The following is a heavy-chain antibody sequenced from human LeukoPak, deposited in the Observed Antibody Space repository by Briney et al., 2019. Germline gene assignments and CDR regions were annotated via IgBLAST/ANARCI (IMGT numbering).Heavy chain of an antibody. Sequence: PSETLSLTCAVYGGSFSGYYWSWIRQPPGKGLEWIGEINHSGSTNYNPSLKSRVTISVDTSKNQFSLKLSSVTAAGTAVYYCARGSLWFGELLPAPLDYWGQGTLVTVSS. J-gene: IGHJ4*02. CDR2: INHSGST. D-gene: IGHD3-10*01. CDR1: GGSFSGYY. V-gene: IGHV4-34*01. CDR3: ARGSLWFGELLPAPLDY.